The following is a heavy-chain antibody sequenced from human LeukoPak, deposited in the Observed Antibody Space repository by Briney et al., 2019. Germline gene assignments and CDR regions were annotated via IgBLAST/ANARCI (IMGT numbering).Heavy chain of an antibody. CDR3: ARARRDGYKPVL. CDR1: GGSISSSIYY. V-gene: IGHV4-39*07. D-gene: IGHD5-24*01. J-gene: IGHJ4*02. CDR2: IYYSGST. Sequence: KPSETLSLTCTVSGGSISSSIYYWGWIRQPPGKGLEWIGSIYYSGSTYYNPSLKSRVTISVDTSKNQFSLKLSSVTAADTAVYYCARARRDGYKPVLWGQGTLDTVSS.